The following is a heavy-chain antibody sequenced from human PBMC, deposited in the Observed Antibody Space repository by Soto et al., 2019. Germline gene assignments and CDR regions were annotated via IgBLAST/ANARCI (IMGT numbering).Heavy chain of an antibody. Sequence: ASVKVSCKTSGYTFTSYAMHWVRQAPGQRLEWMGWINAGNGETIYAQKFQGRVTMTEGTSTDTAYMELSSLRSEDTAVYYCATKKGYSGYDYLMQYLDYWGQGTLVTVPS. CDR2: INAGNGET. CDR1: GYTFTSYA. V-gene: IGHV1-3*01. D-gene: IGHD5-12*01. J-gene: IGHJ4*02. CDR3: ATKKGYSGYDYLMQYLDY.